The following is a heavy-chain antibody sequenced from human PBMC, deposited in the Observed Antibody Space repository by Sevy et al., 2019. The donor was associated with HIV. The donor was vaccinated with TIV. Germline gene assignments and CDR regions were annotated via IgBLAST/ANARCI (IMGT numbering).Heavy chain of an antibody. V-gene: IGHV3-30-3*01. J-gene: IGHJ3*01. CDR3: ARERDRQALNV. CDR1: GFTFGSYA. CDR2: ISYDGSRK. Sequence: GGSLRLSCAASGFTFGSYAMHWVRQAPGKGLEWLAFISYDGSRKYYADSVKGRFTISRDNSKNTLFMQVNSLRAEETALNYRARERDRQALNVWGQGTMVTVSS.